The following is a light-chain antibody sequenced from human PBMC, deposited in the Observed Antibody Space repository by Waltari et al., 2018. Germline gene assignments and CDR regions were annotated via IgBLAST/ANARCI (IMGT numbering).Light chain of an antibody. CDR2: EVS. CDR1: VSDVGAYDF. Sequence: QSALTQPASVSGSPGQSITISCSGTVSDVGAYDFVSWYQQHPGKAPHLIIYEVSNRPAGISNRFSASKSGNTASLTISGLQAEDEADYYCSSYTTSSAPGVFGTGTRVTVL. J-gene: IGLJ1*01. CDR3: SSYTTSSAPGV. V-gene: IGLV2-14*01.